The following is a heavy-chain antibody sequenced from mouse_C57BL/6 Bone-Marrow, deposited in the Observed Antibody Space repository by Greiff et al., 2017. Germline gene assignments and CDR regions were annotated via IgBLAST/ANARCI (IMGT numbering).Heavy chain of an antibody. V-gene: IGHV1-55*01. J-gene: IGHJ2*01. D-gene: IGHD1-1*01. CDR2: FYPGSGSS. CDR3: ARWGPYYSSSYPDY. Sequence: QVQLQQPGAELVKPGASVKMSCKASGYTFTSYWLTWLKQRPGQGLEWIGDFYPGSGSSNYNEQFKRKATLTVDTSSSTAYMQLSSLTSEDSAVYYCARWGPYYSSSYPDYWGQGTTLTVSS. CDR1: GYTFTSYW.